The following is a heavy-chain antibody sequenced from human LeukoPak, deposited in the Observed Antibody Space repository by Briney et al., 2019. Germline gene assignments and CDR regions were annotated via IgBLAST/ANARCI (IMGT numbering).Heavy chain of an antibody. CDR3: IRDQLVREGEYFYYYMDI. CDR2: ISSSSSYI. D-gene: IGHD6-6*01. CDR1: GFTFSSYS. Sequence: PGGSLRLSCAASGFTFSSYSMNWVRQAPGKGLEWVSSISSSSSYIYYADSVKGRFTISRDNARNSLYLQMNSLRAEDTAVYYCIRDQLVREGEYFYYYMDIWGKGTTVTVSS. V-gene: IGHV3-21*01. J-gene: IGHJ6*03.